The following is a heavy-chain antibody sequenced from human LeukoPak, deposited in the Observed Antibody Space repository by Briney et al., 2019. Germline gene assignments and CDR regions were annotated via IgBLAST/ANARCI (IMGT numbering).Heavy chain of an antibody. Sequence: RGGSLRLSCAASGFTFSSYEMNWVRQAPGKGLEWVSYISSSGRTIYYADSVKGRFTISRDNAKNSLYLQMNSLRAEDTAVYYCAGGYSYGYYWGQGTLVTVSS. D-gene: IGHD5-18*01. CDR1: GFTFSSYE. CDR3: AGGYSYGYY. J-gene: IGHJ4*02. V-gene: IGHV3-48*03. CDR2: ISSSGRTI.